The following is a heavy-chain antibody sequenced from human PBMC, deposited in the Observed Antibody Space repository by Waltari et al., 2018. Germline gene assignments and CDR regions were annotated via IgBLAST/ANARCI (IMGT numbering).Heavy chain of an antibody. CDR2: LSNDGDTT. Sequence: EVQLSESGGGLVQPGGSLRLSCAAYGFTFSNYVMSWVRQAPGKGLGWVASLSNDGDTTYYADSVQGRFSTFRDNSRNTLYLQMNSLRAEDTAVYYCAPLGYCSDGTCYSTDYWGQGTLVTVSS. V-gene: IGHV3-23*01. D-gene: IGHD2-15*01. J-gene: IGHJ4*02. CDR3: APLGYCSDGTCYSTDY. CDR1: GFTFSNYV.